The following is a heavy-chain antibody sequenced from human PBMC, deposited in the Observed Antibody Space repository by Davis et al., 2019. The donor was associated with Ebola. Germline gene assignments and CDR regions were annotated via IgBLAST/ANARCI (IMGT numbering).Heavy chain of an antibody. Sequence: SETLSLTCTVSGPSITYHYRTWVRQAPGKGLEWIGHIDDSGNTEYSPSLKSRVTISRDTSKNQFSLRVSSVTTADTAIYYCARDNIVATTNDAFDIWGQGTMVTVSS. V-gene: IGHV4-59*11. D-gene: IGHD5-12*01. CDR1: GPSITYHY. CDR2: IDDSGNT. CDR3: ARDNIVATTNDAFDI. J-gene: IGHJ3*02.